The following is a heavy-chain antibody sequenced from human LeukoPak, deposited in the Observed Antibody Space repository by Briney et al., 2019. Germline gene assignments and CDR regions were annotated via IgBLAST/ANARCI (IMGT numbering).Heavy chain of an antibody. J-gene: IGHJ6*02. CDR1: GFTFSSYS. V-gene: IGHV3-21*01. D-gene: IGHD2-21*02. Sequence: GGSLRLSCAASGFTFSSYSMNWVRQAPGKGLEWVSSISSSSSYIYYADSVKGRFTISRDNAKNSLYLQMNSLRAEDTAVYYCARSDVGYYYGMDVWGQGTTVTVSS. CDR3: ARSDVGYYYGMDV. CDR2: ISSSSSYI.